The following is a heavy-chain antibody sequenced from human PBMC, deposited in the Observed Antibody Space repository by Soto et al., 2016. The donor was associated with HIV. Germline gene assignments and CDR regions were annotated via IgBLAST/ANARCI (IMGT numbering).Heavy chain of an antibody. J-gene: IGHJ4*02. Sequence: EVRLVESGGGLVQPGGSLKLSCAASGFTFSGSGIHWVRQASGKGLEWIGRVRSKNKNYATAYGASVKGRFVISRDDSRNTAYLQMNSLKTEDTAVYYCTSSDNSGTYNWGQGTLATVSS. CDR2: VRSKNKNYAT. CDR1: GFTFSGSG. D-gene: IGHD1-26*01. V-gene: IGHV3-73*01. CDR3: TSSDNSGTYN.